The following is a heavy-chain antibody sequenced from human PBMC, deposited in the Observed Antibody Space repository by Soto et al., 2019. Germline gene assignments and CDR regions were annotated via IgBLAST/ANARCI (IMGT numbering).Heavy chain of an antibody. CDR1: GTTFSRDG. CDR3: SKRINFSYHYGMDV. J-gene: IGHJ6*02. V-gene: IGHV3-30*18. D-gene: IGHD2-15*01. CDR2: ISFDGITK. Sequence: QVQLVESGGGVVQPGRSLRLSCAASGTTFSRDGMHWVRQAPGKGLEWVSVISFDGITKYYADSVRGRFTISRDNSKNTLYLQMNSLRAEDTAVYYCSKRINFSYHYGMDVWGQGATVTVSS.